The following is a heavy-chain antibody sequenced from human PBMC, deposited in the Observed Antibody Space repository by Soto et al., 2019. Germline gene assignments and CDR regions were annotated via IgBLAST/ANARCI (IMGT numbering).Heavy chain of an antibody. V-gene: IGHV4-30-2*01. CDR2: IYHSGST. CDR1: GGSISSGGYS. CDR3: ARGPPLGY. Sequence: QLQLQESGSGLVKPSQTLSLTCAVSGGSISSGGYSWSWIRQPPGKVVAWIGYIYHSGSTYYTPTLKRRVTMSVDRSKNEFTLTLSSVTAADAAVYYCARGPPLGYWDQGTLVTVAS. J-gene: IGHJ4*02.